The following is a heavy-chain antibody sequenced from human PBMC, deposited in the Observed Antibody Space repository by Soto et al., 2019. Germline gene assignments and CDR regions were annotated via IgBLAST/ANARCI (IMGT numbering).Heavy chain of an antibody. J-gene: IGHJ4*02. D-gene: IGHD6-19*01. CDR3: ARDHVAVDGGRYFDY. Sequence: ESGGGVVQPGRSLRLSCAASGFTFSSYAMHWVRQAPGKGLEWVAVISYDGSNKYYADSVKGRFTISRDNSKNTLYLQMNSLRAEDTAVYYCARDHVAVDGGRYFDYWGQGTLVTVSS. CDR1: GFTFSSYA. CDR2: ISYDGSNK. V-gene: IGHV3-30-3*01.